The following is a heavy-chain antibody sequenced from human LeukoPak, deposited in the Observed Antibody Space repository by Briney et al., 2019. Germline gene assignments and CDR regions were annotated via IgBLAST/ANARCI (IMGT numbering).Heavy chain of an antibody. CDR2: IYYSGST. Sequence: SETLSLTCAVSGGSISSGGYSWSWIRQPPGKGLEWIGYIYYSGSTYYNPSLKSRVTISVDTSKNQFSLKLSSVTAADTAVYYCARALIKGGPFDTWGQGTMVTVSS. D-gene: IGHD3-16*01. J-gene: IGHJ3*02. CDR1: GGSISSGGYS. CDR3: ARALIKGGPFDT. V-gene: IGHV4-30-4*07.